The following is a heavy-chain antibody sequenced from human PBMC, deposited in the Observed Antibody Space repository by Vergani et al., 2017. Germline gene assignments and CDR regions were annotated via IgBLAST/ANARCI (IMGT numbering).Heavy chain of an antibody. V-gene: IGHV1-18*01. CDR3: ASDLYWTNGVWFDVFDI. CDR1: GYTFTTYG. CDR2: VCTYNDNK. Sequence: QVQLVQSGAEVKTPGASVKVSCKASGYTFTTYGISWVRQAPGQGLEWMGWVCTYNDNKNYAQKLQGRVTMATDTSTSTAYMELRSLRSDDTAMYYCASDLYWTNGVWFDVFDIWGQGTMVTVSS. D-gene: IGHD2-8*01. J-gene: IGHJ3*02.